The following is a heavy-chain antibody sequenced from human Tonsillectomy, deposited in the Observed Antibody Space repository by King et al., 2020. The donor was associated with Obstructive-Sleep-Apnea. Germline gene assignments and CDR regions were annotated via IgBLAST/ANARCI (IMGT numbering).Heavy chain of an antibody. D-gene: IGHD3-16*01. CDR1: GYTFTNYA. CDR3: AREGVSYFDS. Sequence: QLVQSGAEVKKPGASVKVSCKTSGYTFTNYAIHWVRQAPGQGLEWMGWINAGNGNTKYSQRFQGRVTITRDTSASTVYMELSSLGYEDTAVYYCAREGVSYFDSWGQGTLVTVSS. J-gene: IGHJ4*02. CDR2: INAGNGNT. V-gene: IGHV1-3*01.